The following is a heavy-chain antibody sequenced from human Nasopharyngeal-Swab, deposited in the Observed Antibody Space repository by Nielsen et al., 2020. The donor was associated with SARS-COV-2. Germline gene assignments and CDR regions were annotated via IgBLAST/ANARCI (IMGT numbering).Heavy chain of an antibody. Sequence: GGSLRLSCAASGFTFSSYWMHWVRQAPGKGLVWVSRINTDGGSTNYADSVKGRFTISRDNAKNTVYLQMNSLRAEDTAVYYCARGGYGNYYYYYYYMDVWGKGTTVTVSS. V-gene: IGHV3-74*01. J-gene: IGHJ6*03. CDR2: INTDGGST. D-gene: IGHD4-23*01. CDR3: ARGGYGNYYYYYYYMDV. CDR1: GFTFSSYW.